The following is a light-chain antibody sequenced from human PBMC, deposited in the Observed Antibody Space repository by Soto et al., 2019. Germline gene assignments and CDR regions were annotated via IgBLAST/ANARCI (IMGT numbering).Light chain of an antibody. CDR2: LNSDGSH. CDR1: SGHSSYA. V-gene: IGLV4-69*01. Sequence: QLVLTQSPSASASLGASVKLTCTLSSGHSSYAIAWHQQQPEKGPRYLMKLNSDGSHGKGDGIPDRFSGSSSGAERYLTISSLQSEDEADYYCQTWGTGIHWVFGGGTKVTVL. CDR3: QTWGTGIHWV. J-gene: IGLJ3*02.